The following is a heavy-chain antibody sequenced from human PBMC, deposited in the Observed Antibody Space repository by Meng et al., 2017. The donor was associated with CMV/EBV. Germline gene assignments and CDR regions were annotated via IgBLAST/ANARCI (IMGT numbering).Heavy chain of an antibody. Sequence: GESLKISCAASGFTFSSYGMHWVRQAPGKGLEWVAFIRYDGSNKYYADSVKGRFTISRDNSKNTLYLQMNSLRAEDTAVYYCAKAIVVVPVAMGRWFDPWGQGTLVTVSS. V-gene: IGHV3-30*02. J-gene: IGHJ5*02. CDR1: GFTFSSYG. CDR2: IRYDGSNK. CDR3: AKAIVVVPVAMGRWFDP. D-gene: IGHD2-2*01.